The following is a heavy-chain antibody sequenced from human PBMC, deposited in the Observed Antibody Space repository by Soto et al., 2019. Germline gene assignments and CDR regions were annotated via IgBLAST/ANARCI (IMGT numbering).Heavy chain of an antibody. J-gene: IGHJ6*02. CDR1: GYSISSGYY. D-gene: IGHD2-2*02. CDR2: VYHSGIT. Sequence: SETLSLTCDVSGYSISSGYYWGWIRQPPGKGLEWIGSVYHSGITYYNPSLRSRATISADTSKNQFSLSLRSVTAADTAVYYCARDLGLAVVAAVIKYYGMDVWGQGTTVTVSS. V-gene: IGHV4-38-2*01. CDR3: ARDLGLAVVAAVIKYYGMDV.